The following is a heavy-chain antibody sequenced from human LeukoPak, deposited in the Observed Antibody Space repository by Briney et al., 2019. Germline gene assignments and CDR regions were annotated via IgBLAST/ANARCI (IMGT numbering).Heavy chain of an antibody. CDR2: IIGSAVNT. CDR3: AKYTSGTSYRGLDQ. D-gene: IGHD3-10*01. CDR1: GLTVSSYG. J-gene: IGHJ4*02. Sequence: GRSLRLSCGATGLTVSSYGKSWVRQAPGKGLEWVSTIIGSAVNTYYADSVKGRFTISRDDSKNTVYLQMNSLRAEDTAVYSCAKYTSGTSYRGLDQWGQGTLVTVSS. V-gene: IGHV3-23*01.